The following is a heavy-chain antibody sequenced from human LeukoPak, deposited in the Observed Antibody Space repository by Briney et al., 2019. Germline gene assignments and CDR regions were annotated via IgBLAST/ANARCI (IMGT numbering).Heavy chain of an antibody. CDR2: ISYDGSNK. J-gene: IGHJ4*02. Sequence: GGSLRLSCAASGFTFSSYAMHWVRQAPGKGLEWVAVISYDGSNKYYADSVKGRFTISRDNSKNTLYLQMNSLRAEDTAVYYCARESDKWQQLVSHWGQGTLVTVSS. CDR3: ARESDKWQQLVSH. CDR1: GFTFSSYA. D-gene: IGHD6-13*01. V-gene: IGHV3-30-3*01.